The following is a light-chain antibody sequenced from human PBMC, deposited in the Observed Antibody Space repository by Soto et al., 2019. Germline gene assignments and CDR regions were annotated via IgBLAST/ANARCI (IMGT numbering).Light chain of an antibody. CDR3: QHRSNWPPMYT. CDR1: QSVGGF. J-gene: IGKJ2*01. V-gene: IGKV3-11*01. Sequence: EIVLTQSPATLSLSPGERATLSCRASQSVGGFLAWYQQKSGQAPRLLIYDTSKRATGIPARFSGSGSGTDFTLTISSLEPEDFAIYHCQHRSNWPPMYTFGQGNKLEIK. CDR2: DTS.